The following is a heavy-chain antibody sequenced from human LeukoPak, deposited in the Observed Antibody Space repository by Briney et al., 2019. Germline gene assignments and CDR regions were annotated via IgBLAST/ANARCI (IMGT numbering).Heavy chain of an antibody. J-gene: IGHJ4*02. CDR2: ISGSGGST. CDR3: ARDSSGWSKNY. Sequence: GGSLRLSCAASGFTFSTDVMTWVRQAPGKGLQWVSAISGSGGSTYYGDSVKGRFTISRDNSKNMMYLQMNSLRVEDTAVYYCARDSSGWSKNYWGQGTLVTVSS. D-gene: IGHD6-19*01. CDR1: GFTFSTDV. V-gene: IGHV3-23*01.